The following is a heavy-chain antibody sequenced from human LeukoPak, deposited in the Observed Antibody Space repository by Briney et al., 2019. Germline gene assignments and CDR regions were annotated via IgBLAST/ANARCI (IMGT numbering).Heavy chain of an antibody. Sequence: GESLKISCQVSGPTVTNFWITWVRQMPGKGLEWMGVIFPGDSETRYSPSLQGQVTISVDKDSRTAFLQWTSLKASDIAMYYCATQKYGDYYFDYWGQGTLVTVSS. J-gene: IGHJ4*02. CDR2: IFPGDSET. D-gene: IGHD2-21*02. CDR1: GPTVTNFW. V-gene: IGHV5-51*01. CDR3: ATQKYGDYYFDY.